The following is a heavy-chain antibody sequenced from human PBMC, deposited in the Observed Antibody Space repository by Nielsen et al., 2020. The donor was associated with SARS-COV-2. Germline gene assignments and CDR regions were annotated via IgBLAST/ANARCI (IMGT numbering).Heavy chain of an antibody. CDR1: GVSLSSSSAA. D-gene: IGHD4-17*01. J-gene: IGHJ6*03. CDR2: TYYRSKWYN. V-gene: IGHV6-1*01. Sequence: SQTLSLTLSISGVSLSSSSAAWNSLRQSPSRVLDWLGMTYYRSKWYNDYAVSVKSRITINPDTSKNQFSLHLNSVTPEDTAVYYCARARGAYGDYYYYYYTDVWGKGTTVTVSS. CDR3: ARARGAYGDYYYYYYTDV.